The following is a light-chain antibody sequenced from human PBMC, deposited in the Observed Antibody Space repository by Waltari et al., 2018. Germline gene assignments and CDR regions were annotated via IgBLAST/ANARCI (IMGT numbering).Light chain of an antibody. CDR3: QHYLRLPVT. CDR1: QSVSRA. CDR2: GAS. V-gene: IGKV3-20*01. Sequence: EIVLTQSPGTLSLSLGERATVSCRASQSVSRALAWYQHKPGQAPRLLSYGASTRATGIPDRFSGSGSGTDFSLTISRLEPDDFAVYYCQHYLRLPVTFGQGTTVEI. J-gene: IGKJ1*01.